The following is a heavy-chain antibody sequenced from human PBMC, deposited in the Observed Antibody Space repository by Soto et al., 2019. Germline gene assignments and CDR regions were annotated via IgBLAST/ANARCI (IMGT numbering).Heavy chain of an antibody. CDR2: IANDGRDK. Sequence: PGGSLRLSCAASGFTFNNYAIHWVRQAPGKGLEWVAVIANDGRDKRYADPVKGRFTVSRDNSKNTMNLQMNSLRADDTAVYYCARDSKVGPATYYFDSWGQGALVTVSS. CDR3: ARDSKVGPATYYFDS. J-gene: IGHJ4*02. D-gene: IGHD2-15*01. V-gene: IGHV3-30*03. CDR1: GFTFNNYA.